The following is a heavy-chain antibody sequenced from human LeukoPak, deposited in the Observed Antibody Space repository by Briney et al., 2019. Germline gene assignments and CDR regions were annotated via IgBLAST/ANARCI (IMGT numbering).Heavy chain of an antibody. D-gene: IGHD3-10*01. CDR3: ATHLFSGSSPNWFDP. V-gene: IGHV5-51*01. CDR1: GYSFPTYW. CDR2: SYPGDSDT. J-gene: IGHJ5*02. Sequence: GVSLQISSQGSGYSFPTYWIGWVRPMPGKGLEWIGISYPGDSDTRSSPSFQGPVTISADKSISTAYLQWSSLKASDTAMYYCATHLFSGSSPNWFDPCGQGTLVTVSS.